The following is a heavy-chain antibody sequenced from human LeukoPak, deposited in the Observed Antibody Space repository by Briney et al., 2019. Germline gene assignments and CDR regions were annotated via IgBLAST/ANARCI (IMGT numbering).Heavy chain of an antibody. V-gene: IGHV3-21*01. CDR1: GFTFSSYS. D-gene: IGHD3-3*01. CDR2: ISVSSNYI. CDR3: APLEYYYGMDV. Sequence: GGSLRLSCAASGFTFSSYSMNWVRQAPGKGPEWVSSISVSSNYIYYADSVKGRFTISRDNAKNSLYLQMSSLRAEDTAVYYCAPLEYYYGMDVWGQGTTVTVSS. J-gene: IGHJ6*02.